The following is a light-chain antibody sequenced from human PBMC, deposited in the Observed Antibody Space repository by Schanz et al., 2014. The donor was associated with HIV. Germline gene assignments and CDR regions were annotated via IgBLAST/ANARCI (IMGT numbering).Light chain of an antibody. V-gene: IGKV1-5*03. CDR1: QTIGRL. J-gene: IGKJ2*01. CDR2: HTS. Sequence: IQMTQSPSTVSTSVGDRVTITCRASQTIGRLLAWYQQKPGIAPKLLIYHTSILDTGVPSRFSGSGSWTSFPLTSTSLQPDDFATYYCQQCVSYPYTFGQATKLYIK. CDR3: QQCVSYPYT.